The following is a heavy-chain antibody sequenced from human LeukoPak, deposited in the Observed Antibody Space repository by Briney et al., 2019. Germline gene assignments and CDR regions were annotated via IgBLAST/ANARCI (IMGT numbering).Heavy chain of an antibody. J-gene: IGHJ6*03. V-gene: IGHV3-43*01. CDR2: ISWDGGST. CDR1: GFTFDDYT. D-gene: IGHD5-18*01. CDR3: AKADTASYYYYYMDV. Sequence: PGGSLRLSCAASGFTFDDYTMHWVRHAPGKGLEWVSLISWDGGSTYYADSVKGRFTISRDNSKNSLYLQMNSLRTEDTALYYCAKADTASYYYYYMDVWGKGTTVTVSS.